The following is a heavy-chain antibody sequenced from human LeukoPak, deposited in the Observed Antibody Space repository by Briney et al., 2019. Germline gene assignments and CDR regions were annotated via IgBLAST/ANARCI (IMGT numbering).Heavy chain of an antibody. D-gene: IGHD3-22*01. CDR2: IIPIFGTA. CDR1: GGTCSSYA. Sequence: SVKVSCKASGGTCSSYAISWVRQAPGQGLEWMGGIIPIFGTANYAQKFQGRVTITADESTSTAYMELSSLRSEDTAVYYCASNYYDSSGYPYYFDYWGQGTLVTVSS. V-gene: IGHV1-69*13. J-gene: IGHJ4*02. CDR3: ASNYYDSSGYPYYFDY.